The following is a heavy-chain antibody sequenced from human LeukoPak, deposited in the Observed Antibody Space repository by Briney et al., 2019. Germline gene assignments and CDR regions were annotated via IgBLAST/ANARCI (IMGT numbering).Heavy chain of an antibody. J-gene: IGHJ6*03. CDR1: GFTFDDYG. D-gene: IGHD2-8*01. V-gene: IGHV3-21*01. Sequence: GGSLRLSCAASGFTFDDYGMSWVRQAPGKGLEWVSSISSSSSYIYYADSVKGRFTISRDNAKNSLYLQMNSLRAEDTAVYYCARDAAIMVYAQDYYYMDVWGKGTTVTVSS. CDR2: ISSSSSYI. CDR3: ARDAAIMVYAQDYYYMDV.